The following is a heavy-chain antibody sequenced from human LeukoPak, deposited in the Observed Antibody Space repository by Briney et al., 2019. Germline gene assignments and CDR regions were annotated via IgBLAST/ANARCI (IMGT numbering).Heavy chain of an antibody. CDR1: GYTFTSNY. Sequence: GASVKVSCKAFGYTFTSNYTHWVRQAPGQGPEWMGVISPSGGSTTYAQKFQGRVTLTRDMSTSTDYMELSSLRSEDTAVYYCAREITMIVFDIWGQGTMVTVSS. CDR2: ISPSGGST. CDR3: AREITMIVFDI. J-gene: IGHJ3*02. V-gene: IGHV1-46*01. D-gene: IGHD3-22*01.